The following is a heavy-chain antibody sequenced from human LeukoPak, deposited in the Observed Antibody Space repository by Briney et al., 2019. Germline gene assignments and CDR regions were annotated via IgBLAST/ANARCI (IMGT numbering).Heavy chain of an antibody. CDR1: GFTFSSYG. CDR2: ISTSSSYI. V-gene: IGHV3-21*04. Sequence: GGSLRLSCAASGFTFSSYGMSWVRQAPGKGLEWVSSISTSSSYIYYADSVKGRFTISRDNAKNSLYLQMNSLRAEDTAVYYCVVDTAMAYYYYYGMDVWGQGTTVTVPS. J-gene: IGHJ6*02. D-gene: IGHD5-18*01. CDR3: VVDTAMAYYYYYGMDV.